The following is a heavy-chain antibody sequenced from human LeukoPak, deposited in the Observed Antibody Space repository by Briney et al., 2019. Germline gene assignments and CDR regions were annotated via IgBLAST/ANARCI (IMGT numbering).Heavy chain of an antibody. CDR1: GYTFTSYG. Sequence: ASVKVSCKASGYTFTSYGISWVRQAPGQGLEWMGWISAYNGNTNYAPKLQGRVTMTTDTSTSTAYMELRSLRSDDTAVYYCATSLVSLRGYSYGYGSGYFDYWGQGTLVTVSS. V-gene: IGHV1-18*01. D-gene: IGHD5-18*01. CDR3: ATSLVSLRGYSYGYGSGYFDY. J-gene: IGHJ4*02. CDR2: ISAYNGNT.